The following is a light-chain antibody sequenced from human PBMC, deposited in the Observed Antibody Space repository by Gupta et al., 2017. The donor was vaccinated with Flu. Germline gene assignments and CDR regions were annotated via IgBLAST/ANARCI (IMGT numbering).Light chain of an antibody. J-gene: IGKJ1*01. Sequence: PSTLSASVGDRVTITCRASQSISSWLAWYQQKPGKAPNLLIYKTSLLESGVPSRFSGSGSGTEFTLTISSLQPDDFATYYCQQYNSYPWTFGQGTKVEIK. CDR1: QSISSW. CDR2: KTS. V-gene: IGKV1-5*03. CDR3: QQYNSYPWT.